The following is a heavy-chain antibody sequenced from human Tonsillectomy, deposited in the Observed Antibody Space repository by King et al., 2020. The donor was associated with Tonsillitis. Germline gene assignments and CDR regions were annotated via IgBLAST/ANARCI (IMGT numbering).Heavy chain of an antibody. V-gene: IGHV3-23*04. D-gene: IGHD4-17*01. CDR2: IRDSGGNT. J-gene: IGHJ6*02. CDR1: GFTFNICA. CDR3: AKGDGDRRRKYYSYPMDV. Sequence: VQLVESGGGLVQPGGSLRLSCAASGFTFNICAMTWVRQAPGRGLEWVSTIRDSGGNTYYADSVKGRFTISRDNSKNTLSLQMDSLGAEDTAVYFCAKGDGDRRRKYYSYPMDVWGQGTTVSVSS.